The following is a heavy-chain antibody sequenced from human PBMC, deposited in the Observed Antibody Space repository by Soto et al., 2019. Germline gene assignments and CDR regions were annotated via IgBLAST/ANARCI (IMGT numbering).Heavy chain of an antibody. CDR1: GGSISSGGYY. CDR3: ARGLEYSSSSYFDY. Sequence: SETLSLTCTVSGGSISSGGYYWSWIRQHPGKGLEWIGYIYYSGSTYYNPSLESRVTISVDTSKDQFSLKLSSVTAADTAVYYCARGLEYSSSSYFDYWGQGTLVTVSS. CDR2: IYYSGST. J-gene: IGHJ4*02. V-gene: IGHV4-31*03. D-gene: IGHD6-6*01.